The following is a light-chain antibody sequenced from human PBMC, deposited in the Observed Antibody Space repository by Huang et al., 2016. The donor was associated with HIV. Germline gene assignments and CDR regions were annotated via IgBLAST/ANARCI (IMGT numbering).Light chain of an antibody. CDR2: GAT. J-gene: IGKJ2*02. CDR3: QQYNDWTPST. V-gene: IGKV3-15*01. CDR1: QSVSSD. Sequence: EIVMTQSPATLSVSPGERATLSCRASQSVSSDFARYQQKPGQAPRLLIYGATIRATGVPARFSGGGSGTEFTLTISSLQSVEFAVYYSQQYNDWTPSTFGQGTKLEIK.